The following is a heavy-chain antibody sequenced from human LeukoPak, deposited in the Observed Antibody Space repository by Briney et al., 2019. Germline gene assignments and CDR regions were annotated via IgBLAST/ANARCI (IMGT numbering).Heavy chain of an antibody. CDR2: IYDSGST. J-gene: IGHJ5*02. D-gene: IGHD3-10*01. Sequence: KTSATLSLTCTVSGGSIRSSYYYWGWIRQPPGKGLEWIGSIYDSGSTYYNPSLKSRVTISVDTSKNQFSLKLNSVTAADTAVYYCAXHYGPWGQGXXVXVXS. CDR1: GGSIRSSYYY. V-gene: IGHV4-39*01. CDR3: AXHYGP.